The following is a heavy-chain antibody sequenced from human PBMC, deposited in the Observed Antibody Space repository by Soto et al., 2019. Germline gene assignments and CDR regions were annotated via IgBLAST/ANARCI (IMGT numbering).Heavy chain of an antibody. V-gene: IGHV3-15*01. CDR1: GITFTNAW. CDR2: IKNKADGGTT. D-gene: IGHD4-17*01. J-gene: IGHJ4*02. Sequence: EVQLVESGGDLVKPGGCLSLSCAASGITFTNAWMSWVRQAPGKGLEWVGRIKNKADGGTTDYAAPVGGRFTISRDDSKNTLFLQMNSLETEDTAVYYCTTDPGDYEDFWGQGTLVTVSS. CDR3: TTDPGDYEDF.